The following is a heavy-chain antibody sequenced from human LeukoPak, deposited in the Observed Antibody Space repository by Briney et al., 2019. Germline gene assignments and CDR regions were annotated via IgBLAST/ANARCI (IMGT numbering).Heavy chain of an antibody. V-gene: IGHV4-38-2*01. CDR3: ARHVLSSGYSYGLNFDY. D-gene: IGHD5-18*01. CDR2: IYHSGST. Sequence: PSGTLSLTCAVSGYPISSGYYWGWIRQPPGKGLEWIGSIYHSGSTYYNPSLKSRVTISVDTSKNQFSLKLSSVTAADTAVYYCARHVLSSGYSYGLNFDYWGQGTLVTASS. CDR1: GYPISSGYY. J-gene: IGHJ4*02.